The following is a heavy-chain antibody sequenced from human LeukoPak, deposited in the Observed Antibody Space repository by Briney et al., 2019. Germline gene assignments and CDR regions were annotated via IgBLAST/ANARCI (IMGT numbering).Heavy chain of an antibody. J-gene: IGHJ5*02. D-gene: IGHD6-19*01. CDR2: IYESGAT. V-gene: IGHV4-39*07. Sequence: PSETLSLTCSVSGGSISRTSYYWGWIRQPPGKGLQWIGSIYESGATYYKPSLKSRVTISVDTSKNQFSLKLNSVTAADTAVYYCARGDWDIAMAGNWFDPWGQGTLVIVSS. CDR1: GGSISRTSYY. CDR3: ARGDWDIAMAGNWFDP.